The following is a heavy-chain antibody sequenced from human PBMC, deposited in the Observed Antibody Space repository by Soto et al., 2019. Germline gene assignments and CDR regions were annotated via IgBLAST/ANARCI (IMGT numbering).Heavy chain of an antibody. CDR1: AGTFSSYA. D-gene: IGHD1-26*01. V-gene: IGHV1-69*12. CDR2: IIHNFGTA. J-gene: IGHJ4*02. Sequence: QVQLVQSGAEVKKPGSSVKVSCKASAGTFSSYAISWVRQARGQGLEWMGGIIHNFGTANYAQKLQGRVTTNEEDCKIKDYMELRSVRSEDTAVYCCVLAFHSDSRGTVHFDCWGQGNLVTVSS. CDR3: VLAFHSDSRGTVHFDC.